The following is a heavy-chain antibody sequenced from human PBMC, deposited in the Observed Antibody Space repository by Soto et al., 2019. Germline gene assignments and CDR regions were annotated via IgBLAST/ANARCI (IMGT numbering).Heavy chain of an antibody. V-gene: IGHV5-51*01. D-gene: IGHD5-18*01. CDR2: IYPGDSDT. CDR3: ASHTNSLYYFAH. CDR1: RYSFTDYW. Sequence: EVQLVQSGAEVKKPGESLKISCKAFRYSFTDYWIGWVRQMPGKGLEWMGFIYPGDSDTRYSPAFQGQVTISADKSISTAYLQWSSLKASDSAIYFCASHTNSLYYFAHWGQGTVVTVSS. J-gene: IGHJ4*02.